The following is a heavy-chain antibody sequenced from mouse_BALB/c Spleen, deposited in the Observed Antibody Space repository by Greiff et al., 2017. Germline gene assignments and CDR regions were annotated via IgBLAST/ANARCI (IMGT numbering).Heavy chain of an antibody. CDR3: ARGTTMVTTGV. CDR1: GYSITSDYA. Sequence: DVQLQESGPGLVKPSQSLSLTCTVTGYSITSDYAWNWIRQFPGNKLEWMGYISYSGSTSYNPSLKSRISITRDTSKNQFFLQLNSVTTEDTATYYCARGTTMVTTGVWGAGTTVTVSS. CDR2: ISYSGST. V-gene: IGHV3-2*02. D-gene: IGHD2-2*01. J-gene: IGHJ1*01.